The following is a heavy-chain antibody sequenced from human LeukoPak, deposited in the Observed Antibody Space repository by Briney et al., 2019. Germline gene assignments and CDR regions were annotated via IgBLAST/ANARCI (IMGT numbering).Heavy chain of an antibody. CDR2: ISDSGGST. CDR3: VKDDSYYYGSGIYPY. CDR1: GFTFSTYV. J-gene: IGHJ4*02. D-gene: IGHD3-10*01. Sequence: GGSLRLSCAASGFTFSTYVMNWVRQAPGKGLEWVSTISDSGGSTYYADSVTGRFTISRDNSKNTLYLQMGSLRAEDTAIYYCVKDDSYYYGSGIYPYWGQGTLVTVSS. V-gene: IGHV3-23*01.